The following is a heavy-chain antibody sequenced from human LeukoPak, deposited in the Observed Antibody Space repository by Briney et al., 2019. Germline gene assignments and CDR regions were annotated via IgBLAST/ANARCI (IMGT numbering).Heavy chain of an antibody. CDR1: GFTFTSYA. CDR2: ISDSGGST. CDR3: AKIGCTSTSCPLGY. J-gene: IGHJ4*02. Sequence: GGSLRLSCAASGFTFTSYAMCWVRQAPGKGLEWVSAISDSGGSTYYADSVRGRFTISRDNSKNTLCLQMNSLRAEDTAVYYCAKIGCTSTSCPLGYWGQGTLVAVSS. V-gene: IGHV3-23*01. D-gene: IGHD2-2*01.